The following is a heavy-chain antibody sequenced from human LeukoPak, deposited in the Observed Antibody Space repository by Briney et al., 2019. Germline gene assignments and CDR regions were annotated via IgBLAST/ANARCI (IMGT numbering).Heavy chain of an antibody. CDR1: GFTFSSYA. J-gene: IGHJ5*01. CDR2: ISGSGTNT. Sequence: GGSLRLSCAASGFTFSSYAMSWVRQAPGKGLEWVSSISGSGTNTDYADSVKGRFTISRDNSKNTVNVQMNSLRAEDTAVYYCAKATSRVHSRNWFDSWGQGTLVTVSS. V-gene: IGHV3-23*01. CDR3: AKATSRVHSRNWFDS. D-gene: IGHD6-13*01.